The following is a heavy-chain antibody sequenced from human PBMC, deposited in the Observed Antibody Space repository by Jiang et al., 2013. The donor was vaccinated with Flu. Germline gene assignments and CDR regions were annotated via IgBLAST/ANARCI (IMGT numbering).Heavy chain of an antibody. D-gene: IGHD6-19*01. CDR2: IYWNDDK. Sequence: VKPTQTLTLTCTFSGFSLSTSGVGVGWIRQPPGKALEWLALIYWNDDKRYSPSLKSRLTITKDTSKNQVVLTMTNMDPVDTATYYCALRIAVAGTMYFQHWGQGTLVTVSS. J-gene: IGHJ1*01. CDR3: ALRIAVAGTMYFQH. CDR1: GFSLSTSGVG. V-gene: IGHV2-5*01.